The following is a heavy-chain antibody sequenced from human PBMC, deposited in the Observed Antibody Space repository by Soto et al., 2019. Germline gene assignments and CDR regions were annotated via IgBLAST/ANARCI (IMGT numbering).Heavy chain of an antibody. CDR3: AKDKVVVVITGWFDP. CDR2: MSYDGSNK. CDR1: GFTFSSYG. Sequence: QVQLVESGGGVVQPGRSLRLSCAASGFTFSSYGMHWVSQGPGKGLEWVAVMSYDGSNKYYADSVKGRFTISRDNSKNTLYLQMNSLRAEDTAVYYCAKDKVVVVITGWFDPWGQGTLVTVSS. V-gene: IGHV3-30*18. D-gene: IGHD3-22*01. J-gene: IGHJ5*02.